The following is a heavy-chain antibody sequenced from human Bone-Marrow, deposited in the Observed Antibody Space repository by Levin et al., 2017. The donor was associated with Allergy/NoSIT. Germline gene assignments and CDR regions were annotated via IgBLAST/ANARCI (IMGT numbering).Heavy chain of an antibody. CDR1: GFSLSTSGMR. Sequence: SGPTLVKPTQTLTLTCTLSGFSLSTSGMRVNWIRQPPGKPLEWLARIDWESNKFYSTSLKTRLTISKDASKNQVVLRMTNMDPLDTATYYCAREGSYYESSGYQHNGWFDPWGQGTLVIVSS. V-gene: IGHV2-70*04. CDR2: IDWESNK. J-gene: IGHJ5*02. D-gene: IGHD3-22*01. CDR3: AREGSYYESSGYQHNGWFDP.